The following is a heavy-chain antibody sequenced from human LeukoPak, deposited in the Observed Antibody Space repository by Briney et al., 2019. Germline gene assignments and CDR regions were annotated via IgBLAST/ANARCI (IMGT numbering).Heavy chain of an antibody. Sequence: GGSLRLSCAASGFTFSSYAMHWVRQAPGKGLEWVAVISYDGSNKYYADSVKGRFTISRDNSKNTLYLQMNSLRPEDTAVYYCASLAGSSGWFLAPHDYWGQGTLATVSS. V-gene: IGHV3-30-3*01. J-gene: IGHJ4*02. D-gene: IGHD6-19*01. CDR3: ASLAGSSGWFLAPHDY. CDR1: GFTFSSYA. CDR2: ISYDGSNK.